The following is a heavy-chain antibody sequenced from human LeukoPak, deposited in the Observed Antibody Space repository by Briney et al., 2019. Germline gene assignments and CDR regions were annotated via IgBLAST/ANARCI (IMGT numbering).Heavy chain of an antibody. J-gene: IGHJ4*02. D-gene: IGHD3-22*01. CDR1: VGSISSSSYY. CDR2: IYYSGST. V-gene: IGHV4-39*01. CDR3: ARHHYYDSSGFSPH. Sequence: TSETLSLTCTVSVGSISSSSYYWGWIRQPPRKWLEWIGSIYYSGSTYYNPSLKSRVTISVDTSKNQFSLKLSSVTAADTAVYYCARHHYYDSSGFSPHWGQGTLVTVSS.